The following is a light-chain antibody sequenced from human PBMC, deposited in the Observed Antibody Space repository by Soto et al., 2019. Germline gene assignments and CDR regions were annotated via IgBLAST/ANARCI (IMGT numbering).Light chain of an antibody. CDR1: QGIRND. V-gene: IGKV1-6*01. Sequence: AIQMTQSPSSLSASVGDSVTIACRASQGIRNDLSWYQQKPGEAPKLLISAASSLGSGVPSRFSGSGSGTDFTLTISSLQPEDFATYYCQQANSFPFTFGGGTKVDIK. CDR2: AAS. CDR3: QQANSFPFT. J-gene: IGKJ4*01.